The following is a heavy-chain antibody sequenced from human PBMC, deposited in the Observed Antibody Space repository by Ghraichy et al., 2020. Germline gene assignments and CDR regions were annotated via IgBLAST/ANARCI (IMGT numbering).Heavy chain of an antibody. J-gene: IGHJ3*02. V-gene: IGHV4-59*01. Sequence: ESLNISCTDSGGSISSDYWSWLRQPPGRGLEWIGYVHYGGSTNVSPTLKSRVTMSVDTSNNQLSLMLRSVTVADTALYYCARGHFDSRGYSNALDIWGRGTMVTVSS. CDR1: GGSISSDY. CDR3: ARGHFDSRGYSNALDI. D-gene: IGHD3-22*01. CDR2: VHYGGST.